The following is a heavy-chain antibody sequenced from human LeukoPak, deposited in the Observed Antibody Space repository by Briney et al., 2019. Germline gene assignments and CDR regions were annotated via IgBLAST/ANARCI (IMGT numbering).Heavy chain of an antibody. J-gene: IGHJ1*01. CDR1: GGSFSGYY. V-gene: IGHV4-34*01. Sequence: SETLSLTCAVYGGSFSGYYWSWIRQPPGKGLERIGEINHSGSTNYNPSLKSRVTISVDTSKNQFSLKLSSVTAADTAVYYCARPQSGYCSGGSCSSGFQHWGQGTLVTVSS. D-gene: IGHD2-15*01. CDR3: ARPQSGYCSGGSCSSGFQH. CDR2: INHSGST.